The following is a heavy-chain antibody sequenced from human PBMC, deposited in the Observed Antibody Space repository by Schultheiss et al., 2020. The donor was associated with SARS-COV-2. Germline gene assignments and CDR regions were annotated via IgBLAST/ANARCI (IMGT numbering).Heavy chain of an antibody. J-gene: IGHJ4*02. CDR3: AVGTTSCYHTGSCGGDY. CDR2: INPSGGST. V-gene: IGHV1-46*01. Sequence: ASVKVSCKASGYTFTSYYMHWVRQAPGQGLEWMGIINPSGGSTSYAQKFQGRVTMTRDTSTSTVYMELSSLRSEDTAVYYCAVGTTSCYHTGSCGGDYWGQGTLVTVSS. D-gene: IGHD2-2*01. CDR1: GYTFTSYY.